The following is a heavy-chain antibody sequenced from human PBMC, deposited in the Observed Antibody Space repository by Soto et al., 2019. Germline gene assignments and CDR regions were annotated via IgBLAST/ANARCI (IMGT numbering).Heavy chain of an antibody. CDR3: ATPMFPTYYYSPMDV. CDR1: GGTFSSYA. V-gene: IGHV1-69*12. CDR2: IIPIFGTA. D-gene: IGHD3-10*02. Sequence: QVQLVQSGAEVKKPGSSVKVSCKASGGTFSSYAISWVRQAPGQGLEWMGGIIPIFGTANYAQKFQGRVTITAAAPTSTAHMELRSLRSEATAVYYCATPMFPTYYYSPMDVWAHGTTFTVSS. J-gene: IGHJ6*02.